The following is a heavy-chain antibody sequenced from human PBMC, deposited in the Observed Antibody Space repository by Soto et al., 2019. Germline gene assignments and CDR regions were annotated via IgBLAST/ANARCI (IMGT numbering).Heavy chain of an antibody. V-gene: IGHV5-10-1*01. D-gene: IGHD6-6*01. J-gene: IGHJ6*02. Sequence: PGESLKVSRKGSGSSFTSYWTSWVRQMPGKGLEWMGRIDPSDSYTNYSPSFQGHVTISADKSISTAYLQWSSLKASDTDMYYCARQKVAARPYYYYGMDVWGQGTTVTVSS. CDR3: ARQKVAARPYYYYGMDV. CDR1: GSSFTSYW. CDR2: IDPSDSYT.